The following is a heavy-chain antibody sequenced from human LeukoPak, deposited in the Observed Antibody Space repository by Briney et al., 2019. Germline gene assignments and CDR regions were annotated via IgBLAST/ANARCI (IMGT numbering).Heavy chain of an antibody. Sequence: PGGSLRLSCVASGFTFSNYWMNWYRQAPGKGLEWVGNIKQNASEINYVDSVRGRVAISRDNAKNSLHLQMTSLRAEDSAVYYCATDRDNSDWQNRFDSWGQGTLVTVSS. J-gene: IGHJ4*02. CDR3: ATDRDNSDWQNRFDS. D-gene: IGHD2-21*02. V-gene: IGHV3-7*01. CDR1: GFTFSNYW. CDR2: IKQNASEI.